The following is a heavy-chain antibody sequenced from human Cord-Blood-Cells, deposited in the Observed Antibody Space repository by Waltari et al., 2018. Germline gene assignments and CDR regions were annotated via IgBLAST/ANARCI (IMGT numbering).Heavy chain of an antibody. J-gene: IGHJ5*02. Sequence: QVQLQESGPGLVKPSQTLSLTCTVPGGSISSGDYYWSWIRQPPGKGLEWIGYIYYSGSTYYNPSLKSRVTISVDTSKNQFSLKLSSVTAADTAVYYCARGNYDFWSGYYWFDPWGQGTLVTVSS. CDR2: IYYSGST. D-gene: IGHD3-3*01. V-gene: IGHV4-30-4*01. CDR3: ARGNYDFWSGYYWFDP. CDR1: GGSISSGDYY.